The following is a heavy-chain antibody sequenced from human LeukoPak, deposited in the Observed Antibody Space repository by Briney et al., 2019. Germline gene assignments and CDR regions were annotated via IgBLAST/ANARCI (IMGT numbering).Heavy chain of an antibody. CDR1: GFTFSSYA. J-gene: IGHJ5*02. D-gene: IGHD6-19*01. Sequence: PGGSLRLSCAASGFTFSSYAMSWVRQAPGKGLEWVSAISGSGGSTYYADSVKGRFTISRDNSKNTLYLQMNSLRAEDTAVYYCAKDLGRRLVHPKDPQFDPWGQGTLVTVSS. V-gene: IGHV3-23*01. CDR2: ISGSGGST. CDR3: AKDLGRRLVHPKDPQFDP.